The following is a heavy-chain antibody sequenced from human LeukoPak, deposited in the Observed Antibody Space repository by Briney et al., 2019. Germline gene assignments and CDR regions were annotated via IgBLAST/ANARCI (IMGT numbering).Heavy chain of an antibody. J-gene: IGHJ4*02. Sequence: PSETLSLTCTVSGGSISSYYWSWIRQPPGKGLEWIGYIYYSGSTNYNPSLKSRVTISVETSKNQFSLKLSSVTAADTAVYYCARSSGYYDYVWGSYPLAHWGQGTLVTVSS. CDR2: IYYSGST. D-gene: IGHD3-16*02. CDR3: ARSSGYYDYVWGSYPLAH. CDR1: GGSISSYY. V-gene: IGHV4-59*12.